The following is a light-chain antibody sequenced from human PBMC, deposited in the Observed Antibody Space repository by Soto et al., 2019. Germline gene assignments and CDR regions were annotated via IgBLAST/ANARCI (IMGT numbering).Light chain of an antibody. J-gene: IGKJ2*01. CDR1: QSVSSS. CDR2: DAS. V-gene: IGKV3-15*01. CDR3: QQYDNWPPYT. Sequence: EIVMTQSPATLSVSPGDRATLSCRASQSVSSSLAWYQQKPGQAPRLLIYDASTRATGIPARFSGSGSGTEFTLTISSLQSEDFAVYYCQQYDNWPPYTFGQGTKLEIK.